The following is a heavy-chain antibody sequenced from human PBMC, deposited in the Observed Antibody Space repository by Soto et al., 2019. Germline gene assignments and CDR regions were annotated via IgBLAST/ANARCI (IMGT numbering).Heavy chain of an antibody. Sequence: QLQLQESGPGLVKPSETLSLTCTVSGGSISSSTYYWGWIRQPPGKGLEWIGTIYYSGSTYYNPSLKRRVTISVDTSKNQFSLKLSSVTAADTAMYYCARSMTGRLLDYWGQGTLVTVSS. CDR2: IYYSGST. CDR1: GGSISSSTYY. J-gene: IGHJ4*02. CDR3: ARSMTGRLLDY. V-gene: IGHV4-39*01. D-gene: IGHD4-17*01.